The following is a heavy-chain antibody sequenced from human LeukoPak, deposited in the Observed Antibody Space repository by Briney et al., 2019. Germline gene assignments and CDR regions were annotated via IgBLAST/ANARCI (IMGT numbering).Heavy chain of an antibody. CDR1: GYTFTSYG. CDR2: ISAYNGNT. V-gene: IGHV1-18*01. J-gene: IGHJ6*03. Sequence: ASVKVSCKASGYTFTSYGISWVRQAPAQGLEWMGWISAYNGNTNYAQKLQGRVTMTTDTSTSTAYMELRSLRSDDTAVYYCARDLELVTMIVVGHYYYMDVWGKGTTVTVSS. CDR3: ARDLELVTMIVVGHYYYMDV. D-gene: IGHD3-22*01.